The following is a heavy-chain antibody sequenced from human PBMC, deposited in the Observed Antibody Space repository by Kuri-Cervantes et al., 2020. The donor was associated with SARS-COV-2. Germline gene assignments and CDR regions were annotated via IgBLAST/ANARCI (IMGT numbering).Heavy chain of an antibody. J-gene: IGHJ4*02. CDR1: GGSISSSSYY. CDR3: ARHYAFDRFHK. Sequence: SETLSLTCTVSGGSISSSSYYWGWIRQPPGKGLEWIGSIYYSGSTYYNPSFKSRVTISVDTSKNQFSLKLSSVTAADTAVYYCARHYAFDRFHKWGQGTQVTVSS. V-gene: IGHV4-39*01. D-gene: IGHD3-9*01. CDR2: IYYSGST.